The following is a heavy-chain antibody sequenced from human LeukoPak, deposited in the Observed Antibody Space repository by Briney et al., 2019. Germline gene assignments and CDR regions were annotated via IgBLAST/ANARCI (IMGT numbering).Heavy chain of an antibody. V-gene: IGHV3-21*04. Sequence: PGGSLRLSCAASGFTFSSYSMNWVRQAPGKGLEWVSSISSSSTYINYVDSVKGRFTISRDNAKNSLYLQMNSLRAEDTAVYYCARTNVYYYASSDYYPYFDYWAQGTLVTVSS. J-gene: IGHJ4*02. CDR2: ISSSSTYI. CDR1: GFTFSSYS. CDR3: ARTNVYYYASSDYYPYFDY. D-gene: IGHD3-22*01.